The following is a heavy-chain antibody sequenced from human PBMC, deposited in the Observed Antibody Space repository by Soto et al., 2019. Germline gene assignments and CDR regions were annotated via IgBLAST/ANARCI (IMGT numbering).Heavy chain of an antibody. CDR3: ARDSFLPRRYDFKARPYYYYYMDV. CDR2: IWYDGSNK. CDR1: GFTFSSYG. D-gene: IGHD3-3*01. V-gene: IGHV3-33*01. Sequence: PGGSLRLSCAASGFTFSSYGMHWVRQAPGKGLEWVAVIWYDGSNKYYADSVKGRFTISRDNSKNTLYLQMNSLRAEDTAVYYCARDSFLPRRYDFKARPYYYYYMDVWGKGTTVTVSS. J-gene: IGHJ6*03.